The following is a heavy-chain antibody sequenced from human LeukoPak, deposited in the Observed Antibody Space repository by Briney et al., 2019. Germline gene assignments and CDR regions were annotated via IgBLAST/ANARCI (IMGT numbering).Heavy chain of an antibody. J-gene: IGHJ6*03. CDR1: GGSISSSSYY. V-gene: IGHV4-39*07. CDR2: FSYSGSP. CDR3: ARHRKYYYMDV. Sequence: PSETLSLTCSVSGGSISSSSYYWGWIRQPPGKGLEWIGSFSYSGSPYYSPTLKSRVTISLDTSANQFSLNLRSVTAADTAVYYCARHRKYYYMDVWGKGTTVTVPS.